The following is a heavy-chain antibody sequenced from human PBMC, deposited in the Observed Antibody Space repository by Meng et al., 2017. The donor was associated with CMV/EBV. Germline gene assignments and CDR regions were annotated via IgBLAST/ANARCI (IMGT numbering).Heavy chain of an antibody. CDR1: GGSFSGYY. CDR3: ARFITFGGVIVIDY. D-gene: IGHD3-16*02. V-gene: IGHV4-34*01. CDR2: INHGGST. J-gene: IGHJ4*02. Sequence: GSLRLSCAVSGGSFSGYYWNWIRQPPGKGLEWIGEINHGGSTNYNPSLKSRVTISVDTSKNQFSLKLSSVTAADTAVYYCARFITFGGVIVIDYWGQGTLVTVSS.